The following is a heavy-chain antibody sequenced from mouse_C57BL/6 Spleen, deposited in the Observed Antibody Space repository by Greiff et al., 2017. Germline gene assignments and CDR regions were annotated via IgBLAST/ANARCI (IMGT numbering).Heavy chain of an antibody. Sequence: QVQLQQPGAELVRPGTSVKLSCKASGYTFTSYWMHWVKQRPGQGLEWIGVIDPSDSYTNYNQKFKGKATLTVDTSSSTAYMQLSSLTSEDSAVYYCASIYYYGSSLDYWGQGTTRTVSS. D-gene: IGHD1-1*01. CDR1: GYTFTSYW. J-gene: IGHJ2*01. CDR2: IDPSDSYT. V-gene: IGHV1-59*01. CDR3: ASIYYYGSSLDY.